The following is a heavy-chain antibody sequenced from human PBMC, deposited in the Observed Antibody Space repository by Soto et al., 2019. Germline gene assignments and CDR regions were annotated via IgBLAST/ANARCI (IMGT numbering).Heavy chain of an antibody. Sequence: SETLSLTCAVYGGSFSGYYWSWIRQPPGKGLEWIGEINHSGSTNYNPSLKSRVTISVDTSKDQFSLKLSSVTAADTAVYYCARGQGYCSSTSCYDPPFDYWGQGTLVTVSS. CDR3: ARGQGYCSSTSCYDPPFDY. J-gene: IGHJ4*02. CDR1: GGSFSGYY. V-gene: IGHV4-34*01. D-gene: IGHD2-2*01. CDR2: INHSGST.